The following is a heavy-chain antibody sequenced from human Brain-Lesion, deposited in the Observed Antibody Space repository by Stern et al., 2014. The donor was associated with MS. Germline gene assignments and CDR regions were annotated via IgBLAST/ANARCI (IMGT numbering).Heavy chain of an antibody. CDR2: IFNSGST. CDR1: GGSISSGGYY. Sequence: QVQLQESGPGLVKPSQTLSLSCTVSGGSISSGGYYWSWIRQPAGKGLEWIGRIFNSGSTSHNPSLKSRGTISIDTSKNQFSRRLNSMTAADTAVYYCARGRVVPGFQYYATDVWGQGTTVIVSS. CDR3: ARGRVVPGFQYYATDV. J-gene: IGHJ6*02. D-gene: IGHD2-2*01. V-gene: IGHV4-61*02.